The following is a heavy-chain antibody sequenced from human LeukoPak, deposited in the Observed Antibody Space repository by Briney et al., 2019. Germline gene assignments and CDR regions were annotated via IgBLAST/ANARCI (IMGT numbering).Heavy chain of an antibody. CDR2: ISTTTRTI. Sequence: GGSLRLSCAASGFTFSSYGMHWVRQAPGKGLEWVSYISTTTRTIYYADSVKGRFTISRDSAKNSLYLQMNSLRDEDTAVCYCARETAGWFDPWGQGTLVTVSS. J-gene: IGHJ5*02. CDR1: GFTFSSYG. D-gene: IGHD6-25*01. CDR3: ARETAGWFDP. V-gene: IGHV3-48*02.